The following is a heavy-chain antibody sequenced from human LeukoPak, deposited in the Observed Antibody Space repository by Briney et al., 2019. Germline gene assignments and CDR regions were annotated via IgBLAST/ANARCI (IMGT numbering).Heavy chain of an antibody. CDR1: GYSFTSYW. CDR2: IYPGDSDT. V-gene: IGHV5-51*01. D-gene: IGHD5-18*01. CDR3: ARRGEAMDPFDY. Sequence: GESLKISCQGSGYSFTSYWIGWVRQMPGKGLEWMGIIYPGDSDTKYSPSFQGHVTLSADKSINTAYLQWSSLKASDTAIYYCARRGEAMDPFDYWGQGTLVTVSS. J-gene: IGHJ4*02.